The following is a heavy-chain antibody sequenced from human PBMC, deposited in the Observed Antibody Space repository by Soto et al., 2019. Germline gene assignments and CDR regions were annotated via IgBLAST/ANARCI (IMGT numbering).Heavy chain of an antibody. V-gene: IGHV4-59*01. D-gene: IGHD2-15*01. J-gene: IGHJ5*02. CDR3: ARGNLHGSGGSCYRSHWFDP. Sequence: PSETLSLTCTVSGGSISSYYWSWIRQPPGKGLEWIGYIYYSGSTNYNPSLKSRVTISVDTSKNQFSLKLSSVTAADTAVYYCARGNLHGSGGSCYRSHWFDPWGQGTLVTVSS. CDR1: GGSISSYY. CDR2: IYYSGST.